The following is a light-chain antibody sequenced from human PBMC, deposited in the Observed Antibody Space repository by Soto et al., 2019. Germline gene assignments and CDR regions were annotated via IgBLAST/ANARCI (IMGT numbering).Light chain of an antibody. Sequence: DIVMTQPPDSLAVSLGERATINCKSSQSILYNSNNKNYVAWYQQKPGQPPKLLINWASTRESGVPDRFSGSGSGTDFTLNISSLQAEDVEVYYCQQYYTSWWSFGQGTKVDIK. CDR3: QQYYTSWWS. CDR1: QSILYNSNNKNY. J-gene: IGKJ1*01. CDR2: WAS. V-gene: IGKV4-1*01.